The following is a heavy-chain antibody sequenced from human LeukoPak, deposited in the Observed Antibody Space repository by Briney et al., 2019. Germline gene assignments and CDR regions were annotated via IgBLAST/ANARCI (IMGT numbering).Heavy chain of an antibody. Sequence: SETLSLTCTVSGGSISSYYWSWIRQPPGKGLEWIGYIYYSGSTNYNPSLKSRVTISVGTSKNQFSLKLSSVTAADTAVYYCAREVGQIDYWGQGTLVTVSS. J-gene: IGHJ4*02. CDR1: GGSISSYY. CDR3: AREVGQIDY. CDR2: IYYSGST. V-gene: IGHV4-59*01.